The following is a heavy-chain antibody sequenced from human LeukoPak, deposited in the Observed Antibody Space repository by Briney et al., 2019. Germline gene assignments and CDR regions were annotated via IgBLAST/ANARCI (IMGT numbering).Heavy chain of an antibody. CDR2: IYHSGST. CDR1: GGSISSGGYS. CDR3: ARVVRGRGAQEAFDI. Sequence: SQTLSLTCAVSGGSISSGGYSWSWIRQPPGKGLEWTGYIYHSGSTYYNPSLKSRVTISVDRSKNQFSLKLSSVTAADTAVYYCARVVRGRGAQEAFDIWGQGTMVTVSS. D-gene: IGHD3-10*01. V-gene: IGHV4-30-2*01. J-gene: IGHJ3*02.